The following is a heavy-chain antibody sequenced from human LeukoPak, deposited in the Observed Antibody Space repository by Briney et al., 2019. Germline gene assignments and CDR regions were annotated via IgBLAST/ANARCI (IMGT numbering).Heavy chain of an antibody. Sequence: PGRSLRLSCTASGVTLSNYAMHWVRRPPGRGLEWVAVISFDGTNKYYGDSVEGRFSVSRDNSKNTLYLQMNSLRPDDTAMYYCATDYGDYEPIDHWGQGTLVTVSS. D-gene: IGHD4-17*01. CDR2: ISFDGTNK. V-gene: IGHV3-30*04. CDR1: GVTLSNYA. J-gene: IGHJ4*02. CDR3: ATDYGDYEPIDH.